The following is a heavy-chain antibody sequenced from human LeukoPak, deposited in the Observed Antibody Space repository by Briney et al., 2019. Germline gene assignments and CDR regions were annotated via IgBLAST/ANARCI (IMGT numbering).Heavy chain of an antibody. CDR1: GFTFSSYS. Sequence: PGGSLRLSCAASGFTFSSYSMNWVRQAPGKGLEWVSYISSSSSTIYYADSVKGRFTISRDNAKNSLCLQMNSLRAEDTAVYYCARDHPDYSSRGSGVDYWGQGTLVTVSS. J-gene: IGHJ4*02. CDR2: ISSSSSTI. D-gene: IGHD6-13*01. CDR3: ARDHPDYSSRGSGVDY. V-gene: IGHV3-48*01.